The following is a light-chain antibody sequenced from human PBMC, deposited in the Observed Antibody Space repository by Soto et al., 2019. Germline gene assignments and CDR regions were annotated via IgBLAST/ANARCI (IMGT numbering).Light chain of an antibody. CDR3: HQRGT. J-gene: IGKJ4*01. CDR1: QSVSSY. V-gene: IGKV3-11*01. Sequence: EFVLTQSPATLSLSPGERATLSCRASQSVSSYLAWYQQKPGQAPRLLIYDVSNVATGFPARFSGSGSGTAITLTISRLEPKDFADYYYHQRGTFGGGTKVEIK. CDR2: DVS.